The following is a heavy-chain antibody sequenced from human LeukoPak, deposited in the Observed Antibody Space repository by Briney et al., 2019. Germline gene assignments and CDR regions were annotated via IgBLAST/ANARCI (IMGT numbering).Heavy chain of an antibody. V-gene: IGHV4-34*01. CDR3: ARHESDSSSAAFDS. CDR1: GGSFSGYF. CDR2: IHHSGHT. J-gene: IGHJ3*01. D-gene: IGHD6-6*01. Sequence: PPETLSLTCAVHGGSFSGYFWSWIRQPPGKELEYIGEIHHSGHTTYNPSLKSRVTISVDTSKNQFSLSMISVTAADTAVYYCARHESDSSSAAFDSWGQGTTVIVSS.